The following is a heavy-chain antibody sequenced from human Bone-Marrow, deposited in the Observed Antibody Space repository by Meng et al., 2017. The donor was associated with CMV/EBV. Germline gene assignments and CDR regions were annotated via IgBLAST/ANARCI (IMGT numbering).Heavy chain of an antibody. V-gene: IGHV3-48*04. CDR1: GFTFSTFS. CDR2: ISSGSTIT. CDR3: AKDMRDGHDYGDYITYFSGMDV. D-gene: IGHD4-17*01. J-gene: IGHJ6*02. Sequence: GGSLRLSCAASGFTFSTFSMNWVRQAPGKGLEWISYISSGSTITYYADSVKGRFSVSRDNAKNSLYLQMDNLRADDTATYYCAKDMRDGHDYGDYITYFSGMDVWGQGTTVTVSS.